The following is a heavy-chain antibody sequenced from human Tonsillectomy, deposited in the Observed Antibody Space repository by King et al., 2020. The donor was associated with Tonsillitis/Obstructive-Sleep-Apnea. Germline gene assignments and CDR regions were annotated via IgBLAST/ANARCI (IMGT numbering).Heavy chain of an antibody. CDR1: GYTFTNYW. CDR2: IYPGDSDT. Sequence: QLVQSGAEVKKPGESLKISCKGSGYTFTNYWIGWVRQMPGKGLEWIGFIYPGDSDTRYSPSFQGLVTISADKSINTAYLQWGSLKASDTAMYYCASTLEDQLLPYFFDYWAREPWSPSP. D-gene: IGHD4-11*01. V-gene: IGHV5-51*01. CDR3: ASTLEDQLLPYFFDY. J-gene: IGHJ4*02.